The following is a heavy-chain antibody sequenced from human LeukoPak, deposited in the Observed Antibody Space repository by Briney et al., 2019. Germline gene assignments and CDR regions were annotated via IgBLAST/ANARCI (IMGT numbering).Heavy chain of an antibody. CDR2: INPNSGGT. D-gene: IGHD3-3*01. CDR3: ARDPFDFWSGYLYYYYGMDV. CDR1: GYTFTSYD. Sequence: ASVKVSCKASGYTFTSYDINWVRQAPGQGLEWMGWINPNSGGTNYAQKFQGRVTMTRDTSISTAYMELSRLRSDDTAVYYCARDPFDFWSGYLYYYYGMDVWGQGTAVTVSS. J-gene: IGHJ6*02. V-gene: IGHV1-2*02.